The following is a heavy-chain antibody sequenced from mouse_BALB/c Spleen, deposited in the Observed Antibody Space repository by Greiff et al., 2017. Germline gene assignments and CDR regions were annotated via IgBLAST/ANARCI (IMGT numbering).Heavy chain of an antibody. CDR1: GYTFTSYY. J-gene: IGHJ3*01. CDR2: INPSNGGT. V-gene: IGHV1S81*02. Sequence: VQLQESGAELVKPGASVKLSCKASGYTFTSYYMYWVKQRPGQGLEWIGEINPSNGGTNFNEKFKSKATLTVDKSSSTAYMQLSSLTSEDTAVYYCARAWYYDGFAYWGEGTLVTVSA. D-gene: IGHD2-4*01. CDR3: ARAWYYDGFAY.